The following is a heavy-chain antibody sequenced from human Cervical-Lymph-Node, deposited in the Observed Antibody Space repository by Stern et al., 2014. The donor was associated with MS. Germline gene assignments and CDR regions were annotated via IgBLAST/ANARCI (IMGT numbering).Heavy chain of an antibody. CDR2: IYTTGST. Sequence: VQLVESGPGLVKPSQTLSLTCSVSGDSISSGGYYWNWIRQPAGKGLEWIGRIYTTGSTNLNPPLDSRVPMSVDTSQNQLLLHIGSVTAADTAVYYCARDRQWLIDYWGQGTLVTVSS. CDR1: GDSISSGGYY. V-gene: IGHV4-61*02. D-gene: IGHD6-19*01. J-gene: IGHJ4*02. CDR3: ARDRQWLIDY.